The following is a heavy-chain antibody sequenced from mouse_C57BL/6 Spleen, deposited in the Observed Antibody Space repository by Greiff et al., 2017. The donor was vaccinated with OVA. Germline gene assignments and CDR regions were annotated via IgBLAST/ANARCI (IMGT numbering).Heavy chain of an antibody. CDR3: TTLMGDY. CDR2: IDPENGDT. CDR1: GFNIKDDY. Sequence: EVKLQESGAELVRPGASVKLSCTASGFNIKDDYMHWVKQRPEQGLEWIGWIDPENGDTEYASKFQGKATITADTSSNTAYLQLSSLTSEDTAVYYCTTLMGDYWGQGTTLTVSS. D-gene: IGHD2-3*01. V-gene: IGHV14-4*01. J-gene: IGHJ2*01.